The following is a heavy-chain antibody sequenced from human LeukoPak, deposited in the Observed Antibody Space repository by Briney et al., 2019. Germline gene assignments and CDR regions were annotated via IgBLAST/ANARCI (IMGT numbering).Heavy chain of an antibody. CDR3: AKAAVYHDSCPDS. J-gene: IGHJ4*02. CDR1: GFIFSTYT. D-gene: IGHD5/OR15-5a*01. V-gene: IGHV3-23*01. CDR2: ISSSGGST. Sequence: PGGSLRLSCAASGFIFSTYTMNWVRQAPGKGLEWVSSISSSGGSTYYADSVKGRFTISRDNSKNTLYLQVDRLRAEDTAVYYCAKAAVYHDSCPDSWGQGTLVTVSS.